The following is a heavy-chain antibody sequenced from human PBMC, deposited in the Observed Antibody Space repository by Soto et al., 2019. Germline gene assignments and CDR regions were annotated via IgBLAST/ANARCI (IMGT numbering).Heavy chain of an antibody. D-gene: IGHD2-2*01. CDR2: ISYDGGNK. CDR3: AREGPAAMNFYYGMDV. Sequence: QVQLVESGGGVVQPGRSLRLSCAASGFTFSSYAMHWVRQAQGKGLEWVAVISYDGGNKYYADSVKGRFTISRDNSKNTLYLQMNSLRREDTAVYYCAREGPAAMNFYYGMDVWGQGTTVTVSS. CDR1: GFTFSSYA. J-gene: IGHJ6*02. V-gene: IGHV3-30-3*01.